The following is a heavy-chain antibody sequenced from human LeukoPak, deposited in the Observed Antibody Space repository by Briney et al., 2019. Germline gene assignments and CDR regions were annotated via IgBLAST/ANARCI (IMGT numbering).Heavy chain of an antibody. V-gene: IGHV1-18*01. CDR3: ARGLGCSSTSCSRNGYWFDP. CDR2: ISAYNGNT. Sequence: ASVKVSCKASGYTFTSYGISWVRQAPGQGLEWMGWISAYNGNTNYAQKFQGRVTMTTDTSTSTAYMELRSLRSDDTAVYYCARGLGCSSTSCSRNGYWFDPWGQGTLVTVSS. CDR1: GYTFTSYG. J-gene: IGHJ5*02. D-gene: IGHD2-2*01.